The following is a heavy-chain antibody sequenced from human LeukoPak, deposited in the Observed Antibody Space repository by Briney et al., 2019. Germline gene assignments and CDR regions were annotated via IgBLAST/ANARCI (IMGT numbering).Heavy chain of an antibody. J-gene: IGHJ6*03. Sequence: SETLSLTCTVSGGSISSYYWSWIRQPPGKGLEWIGYIYYSGSTNYNPSLKSRVTMSVDTSKNQFSLKLSSVTAADTAVYYCARDSSGGPNYYYYYYMDVWGKGTTVTISS. CDR3: ARDSSGGPNYYYYYYMDV. V-gene: IGHV4-59*12. D-gene: IGHD3-22*01. CDR1: GGSISSYY. CDR2: IYYSGST.